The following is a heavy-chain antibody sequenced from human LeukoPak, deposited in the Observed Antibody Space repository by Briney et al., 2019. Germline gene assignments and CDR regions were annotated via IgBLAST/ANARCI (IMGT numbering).Heavy chain of an antibody. CDR3: ARDSFGESRYYGMDV. CDR1: GGSIRSGDYY. J-gene: IGHJ6*02. CDR2: IYYSGST. V-gene: IGHV4-39*07. D-gene: IGHD3-10*01. Sequence: SETLSLTCTVSGGSIRSGDYYWAWIRRPPGKGLEWIGTIYYSGSTYYSSSLKSRATISIDTSKNQFSLKLSSVTAADTAVYYCARDSFGESRYYGMDVWGQGTTVTVSS.